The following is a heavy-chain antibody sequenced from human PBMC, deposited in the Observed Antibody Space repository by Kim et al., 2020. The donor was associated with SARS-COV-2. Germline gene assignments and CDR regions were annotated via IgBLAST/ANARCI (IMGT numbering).Heavy chain of an antibody. J-gene: IGHJ4*02. CDR1: GFTFSSYA. V-gene: IGHV3-23*01. CDR2: ISGSGGST. D-gene: IGHD3-10*01. Sequence: GGSLRLSCAASGFTFSSYAMSWVRQAPGKGLEWVSAISGSGGSTYYADSVKGRFTISRDNSKNTLYLQMNSLRAEDTAVYYCAKGPYYYGSGSYSLFDYWGQGTLVTVSS. CDR3: AKGPYYYGSGSYSLFDY.